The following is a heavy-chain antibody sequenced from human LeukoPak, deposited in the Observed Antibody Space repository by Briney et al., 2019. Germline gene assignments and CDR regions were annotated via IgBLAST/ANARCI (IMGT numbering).Heavy chain of an antibody. J-gene: IGHJ5*02. CDR1: GGSITTSGYY. Sequence: ETLSLTCTVSGGSITTSGYYWGWIRQAPGKGLEWVSSISSSSSYIYYADSVKGRFTISRDNAKNSLYLQMNSLRAEDTAVYYCARDGYSSGWYVYASDVQTNWFDPWGQGTLVTVSS. CDR2: ISSSSSYI. CDR3: ARDGYSSGWYVYASDVQTNWFDP. V-gene: IGHV3-21*01. D-gene: IGHD6-19*01.